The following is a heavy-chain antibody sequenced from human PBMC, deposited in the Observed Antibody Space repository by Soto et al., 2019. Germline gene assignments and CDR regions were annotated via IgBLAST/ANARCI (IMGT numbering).Heavy chain of an antibody. D-gene: IGHD3-16*01. V-gene: IGHV1-8*01. CDR1: GYTFTSYD. CDR3: ARSRKFRGVMTFFWFDP. CDR2: MNPNSGNT. Sequence: QVQLVQSGAEVKKPGASVKVSCKASGYTFTSYDINWVRQATGQGLEWMGWMNPNSGNTGYAQKFQGRVTMTRNTSISTAYMELSSLRSEDTAVYYGARSRKFRGVMTFFWFDPWGQGTLVTVSS. J-gene: IGHJ5*02.